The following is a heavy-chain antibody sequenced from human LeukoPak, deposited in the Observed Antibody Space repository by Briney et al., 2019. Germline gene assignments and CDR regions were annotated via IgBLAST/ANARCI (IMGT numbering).Heavy chain of an antibody. CDR1: GFTFSSYS. D-gene: IGHD2-8*02. CDR2: ISSSSSYI. J-gene: IGHJ4*02. Sequence: GGSLRLSCAASGFTFSSYSMTWVRQAPGKGLEWVASISSSSSYIYYADSVKGRFTISRDNAKNSLYLQMNSLRAEDTAVYYCARDRRTTGGYDYWGQGTLVTVSS. CDR3: ARDRRTTGGYDY. V-gene: IGHV3-21*01.